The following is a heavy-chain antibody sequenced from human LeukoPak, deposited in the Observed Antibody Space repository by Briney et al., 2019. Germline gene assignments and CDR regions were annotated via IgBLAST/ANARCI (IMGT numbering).Heavy chain of an antibody. J-gene: IGHJ4*02. Sequence: SETLSLTCAVYGGSFSGYYWSWIRQPPGKGLEWSGEIKHSGSTTYSPSLKIRVTISVDTSKNQFSLKLSSVPAADTAVYYCASLDTEYYFDYWGQGTLVTVSS. V-gene: IGHV4-34*01. CDR3: ASLDTEYYFDY. CDR2: IKHSGST. D-gene: IGHD5-18*01. CDR1: GGSFSGYY.